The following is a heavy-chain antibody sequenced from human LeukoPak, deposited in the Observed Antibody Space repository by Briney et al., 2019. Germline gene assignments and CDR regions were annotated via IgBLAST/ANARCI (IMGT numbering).Heavy chain of an antibody. V-gene: IGHV4-34*01. CDR2: INHSGST. CDR3: ARVRRRYTEYFRH. J-gene: IGHJ1*01. CDR1: GGSFSGYY. D-gene: IGHD1-1*01. Sequence: PSETLSLTCAVYGGSFSGYYWSWIRQPPGKGLEWIGEINHSGSTNYNPSLKSRVTISVDTSKNQFSLKLSSVTAADTAVYYCARVRRRYTEYFRHWGQGTLVTVSS.